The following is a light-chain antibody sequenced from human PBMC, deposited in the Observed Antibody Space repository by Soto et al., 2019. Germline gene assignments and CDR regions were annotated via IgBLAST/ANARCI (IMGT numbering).Light chain of an antibody. CDR2: RSD. V-gene: IGLV1-47*01. Sequence: QSVLTQPPSTSGTPGQRVTISCSGSSSNIGSNHVYWYQQFPGMAPKLLMYRSDQRPTGVPDRFSGSKSGTSASLVISGLRSDDEADYYCSARDDSLSGVVFGGGTKLTVL. J-gene: IGLJ2*01. CDR3: SARDDSLSGVV. CDR1: SSNIGSNH.